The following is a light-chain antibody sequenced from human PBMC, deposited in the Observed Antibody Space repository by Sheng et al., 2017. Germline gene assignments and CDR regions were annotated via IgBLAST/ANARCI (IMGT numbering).Light chain of an antibody. Sequence: ENVLTQSPGTLSLSPGERASLSCRASQTVINNYVAWFQQKPGQAPRLLIYDAYNRATGIPDRFSASGSGTDFSLTVSRLEPEDFAVYYCQQSATSPLTFGGGTKVEIK. CDR3: QQSATSPLT. J-gene: IGKJ4*01. CDR1: QTVINNY. CDR2: DAY. V-gene: IGKV3-20*01.